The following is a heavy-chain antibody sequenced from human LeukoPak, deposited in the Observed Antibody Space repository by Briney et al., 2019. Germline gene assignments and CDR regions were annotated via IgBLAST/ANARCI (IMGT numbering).Heavy chain of an antibody. V-gene: IGHV3-23*01. CDR2: ISGSGGST. D-gene: IGHD3-10*01. CDR3: AKSQKELLWFGELNY. Sequence: GGSRRLSCAASGFTFSSYAMSWFGQAPGKGLDWFSAISGSGGSTYYADSVKGRFTISRDNSKNTLYLQMNSLRAEDTAVYYCAKSQKELLWFGELNYWGQGTLVTVSS. J-gene: IGHJ4*02. CDR1: GFTFSSYA.